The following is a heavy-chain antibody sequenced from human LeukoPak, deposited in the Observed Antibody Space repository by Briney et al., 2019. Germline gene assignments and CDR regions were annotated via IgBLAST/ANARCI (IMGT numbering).Heavy chain of an antibody. D-gene: IGHD1-26*01. V-gene: IGHV4-39*01. CDR1: GGSISSNDYY. J-gene: IGHJ4*02. CDR2: IHYSGST. Sequence: SETLSLTCTVSGGSISSNDYYWGWIRQPPGKGPEWIGSIHYSGSTYCNPSLKSRVTISVDTSKNQFSLKLSSVTAADAAVYYCAGLLVGATRRDYWGQGTLVTVSS. CDR3: AGLLVGATRRDY.